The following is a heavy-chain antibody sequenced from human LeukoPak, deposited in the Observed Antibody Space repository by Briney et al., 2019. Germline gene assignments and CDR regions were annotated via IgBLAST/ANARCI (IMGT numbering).Heavy chain of an antibody. CDR2: ISNSGLYT. D-gene: IGHD1-1*01. CDR1: GFTFSNSN. CDR3: ARDFPLTTISDFLPDY. J-gene: IGHJ4*02. V-gene: IGHV3-21*01. Sequence: GGSLRLSCAASGFTFSNSNMNWVRQAPGKGLEWVSSISNSGLYTYYADSVKGRFTISRDNAKNSLFLQMNSLRVDDTAVYYCARDFPLTTISDFLPDYWGQGTLVTVSP.